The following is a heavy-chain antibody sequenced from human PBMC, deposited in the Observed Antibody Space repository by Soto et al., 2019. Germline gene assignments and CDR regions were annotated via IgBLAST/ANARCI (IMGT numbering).Heavy chain of an antibody. D-gene: IGHD3-9*01. J-gene: IGHJ6*02. CDR2: IYSGGST. V-gene: IGHV3-53*01. CDR3: ARDKGYDIRGLDV. CDR1: GFTVSTNY. Sequence: GGSLRLSCAASGFTVSTNYMTWVRQALGKGLEWVSVIYSGGSTYYADSVKGRFTISRDNSKNTLYLQMNSLRAEDTAVYYCARDKGYDIRGLDVWGQGTTVTVSS.